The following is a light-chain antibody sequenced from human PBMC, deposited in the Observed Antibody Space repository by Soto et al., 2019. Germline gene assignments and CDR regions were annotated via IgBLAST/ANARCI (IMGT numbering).Light chain of an antibody. Sequence: EIVLTQSPGTLSLSPGEGATLSCRASQSVASSYLAWYQQKPGQAPRLIIYGASNRATGTPDRFIGGGSGTAFALTIRRLEREDFAVYYCQQYGSSSYTFGQGAKLEIK. CDR3: QQYGSSSYT. V-gene: IGKV3-20*01. CDR2: GAS. J-gene: IGKJ2*01. CDR1: QSVASSY.